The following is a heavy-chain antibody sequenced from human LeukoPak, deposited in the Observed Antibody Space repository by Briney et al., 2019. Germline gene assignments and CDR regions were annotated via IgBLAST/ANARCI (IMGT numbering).Heavy chain of an antibody. V-gene: IGHV3-21*01. D-gene: IGHD6-19*01. J-gene: IGHJ4*02. CDR1: GFTFSSYS. CDR3: ARDRGSSIAVAEH. CDR2: ISSSSSYI. Sequence: GGSLRPSCAASGFTFSSYSMNWVRQAPGKGLEWVSSISSSSSYIYYADSVKGRFTISRDNSKNTLYLQMNSLRAEDTAVYYCARDRGSSIAVAEHWGQGTLVTVSS.